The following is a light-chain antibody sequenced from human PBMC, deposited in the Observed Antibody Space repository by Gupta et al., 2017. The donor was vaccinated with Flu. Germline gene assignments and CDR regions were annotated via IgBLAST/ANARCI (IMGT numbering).Light chain of an antibody. J-gene: IGKJ2*03. CDR2: WAS. V-gene: IGKV4-1*01. Sequence: DIVMIPSPASLAVSPGERATINCYSSQRVFYSPNNKSSLAWYQQKAGRPPKLLMYWASTREAGVPEGFSGSGAGTEFTLTISSLQPDDVAVYFCQQYDIKPLYSFGQGTKLEI. CDR3: QQYDIKPLYS. CDR1: QRVFYSPNNKSS.